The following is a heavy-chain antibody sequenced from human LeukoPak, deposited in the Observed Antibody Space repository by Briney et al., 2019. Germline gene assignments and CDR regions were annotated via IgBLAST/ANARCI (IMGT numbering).Heavy chain of an antibody. Sequence: GRSLRLSCAASGFTFSSYAMHWVRQAPGKGLEWVAVISYDGSNKYYADSVKGRFTISRDNSKNTLYLQMNSLRAEDTAVYYCARDPTIIQLWWNDAFDIWGQGTMVTVSS. CDR1: GFTFSSYA. CDR3: ARDPTIIQLWWNDAFDI. D-gene: IGHD5-18*01. V-gene: IGHV3-30*04. J-gene: IGHJ3*02. CDR2: ISYDGSNK.